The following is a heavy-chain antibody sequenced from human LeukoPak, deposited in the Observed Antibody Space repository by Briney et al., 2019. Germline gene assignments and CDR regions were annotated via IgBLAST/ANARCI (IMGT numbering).Heavy chain of an antibody. CDR2: INHSGGT. J-gene: IGHJ4*02. Sequence: SETLSLTCAVYGGSFSGYYWSWIRQPPGKGLEWIGEINHSGGTNYNPSLKSRVTISVDTSKNQFSLKLSSVTAADTAVYYCARAPLWVLTGYHFDYWGQGTLVTVSS. V-gene: IGHV4-34*01. CDR1: GGSFSGYY. D-gene: IGHD3-9*01. CDR3: ARAPLWVLTGYHFDY.